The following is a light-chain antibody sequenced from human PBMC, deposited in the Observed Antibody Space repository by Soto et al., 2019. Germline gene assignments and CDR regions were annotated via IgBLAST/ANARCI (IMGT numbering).Light chain of an antibody. CDR1: QSVSSSY. CDR3: QQYGSSPRLT. CDR2: GAS. J-gene: IGKJ4*01. V-gene: IGKV3-20*01. Sequence: EIVLKQSPGTLSLSPGERATLSCRASQSVSSSYLAWYQQKPGQAPRLLIDGASSRATGIPDRFSGSGSGTDFTLTISRLEPEDFAVYYCQQYGSSPRLTFGGGTKVEIK.